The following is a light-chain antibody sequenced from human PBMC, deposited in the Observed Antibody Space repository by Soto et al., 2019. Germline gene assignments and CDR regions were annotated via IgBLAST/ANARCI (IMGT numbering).Light chain of an antibody. CDR2: AAS. Sequence: DIQMTQSPSSLSASVGDRVTITCRASQSISSYLNWYQQKPGKAPKLLIYAASSLQSGVPSRFSGSGSGTDFTLTISSLQPEDFATYYCQQSYSTPSCTFRQGTKLEIK. V-gene: IGKV1-39*01. CDR3: QQSYSTPSCT. CDR1: QSISSY. J-gene: IGKJ2*02.